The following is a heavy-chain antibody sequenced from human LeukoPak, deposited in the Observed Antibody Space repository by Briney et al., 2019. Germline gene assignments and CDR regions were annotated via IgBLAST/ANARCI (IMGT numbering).Heavy chain of an antibody. D-gene: IGHD3-10*01. J-gene: IGHJ3*01. CDR1: GFTFAIRA. Sequence: GGSLRLSCAASGFTFAIRAMTWVRQAPGKGLEWVSGISGDGASTHYAESVKGQFTISRDNSQNTLFLQMNSLRVEDTAIYYCAKDSYVSGRPLHTFDVWGQGTLVTVSS. CDR2: ISGDGAST. CDR3: AKDSYVSGRPLHTFDV. V-gene: IGHV3-23*01.